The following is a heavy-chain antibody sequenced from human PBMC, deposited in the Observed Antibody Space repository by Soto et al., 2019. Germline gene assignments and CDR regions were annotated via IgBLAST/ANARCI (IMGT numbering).Heavy chain of an antibody. D-gene: IGHD5-12*01. CDR2: IRSKAYGGTT. Sequence: PGGSLRLSCTASGFTFGGYAMSWFRQAPGKGLEWVGFIRSKAYGGTTEYAASVKGRFTISRDDSKSIAYLQMNSLKTEDTAVYYCTRGGYVSFDYWGQGTLVTVSS. CDR1: GFTFGGYA. J-gene: IGHJ4*02. CDR3: TRGGYVSFDY. V-gene: IGHV3-49*03.